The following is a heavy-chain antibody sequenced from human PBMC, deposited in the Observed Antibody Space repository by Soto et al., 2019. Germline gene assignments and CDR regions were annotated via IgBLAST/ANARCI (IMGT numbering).Heavy chain of an antibody. CDR2: IGGNGAST. Sequence: EVRLLESGGGLVQPGGSLRLSCEASGFPFNSYAMSWVRQAPGKGLEWVSHIGGNGASTYYADSVKGRFTISRDNSKNTVYLQLDNLRADDTAVYYCTGATYSDYWGQGPLVTVSS. CDR3: TGATYSDY. CDR1: GFPFNSYA. V-gene: IGHV3-23*01. J-gene: IGHJ4*02.